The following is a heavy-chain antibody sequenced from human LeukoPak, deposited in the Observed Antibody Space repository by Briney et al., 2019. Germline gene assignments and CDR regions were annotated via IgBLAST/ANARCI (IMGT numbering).Heavy chain of an antibody. J-gene: IGHJ4*02. V-gene: IGHV3-30-3*01. D-gene: IGHD3-9*01. CDR1: GFTFSTYA. Sequence: PGGSLRLSCAASGFTFSTYAMHWVRQAPGKGLEWVAVISYDGSNKYYADSVKGRFTISRDNSKSTLYLQMNSLRAEDTAVYYCARDLIPLVMQYYFDYWGQGTLVTVSS. CDR2: ISYDGSNK. CDR3: ARDLIPLVMQYYFDY.